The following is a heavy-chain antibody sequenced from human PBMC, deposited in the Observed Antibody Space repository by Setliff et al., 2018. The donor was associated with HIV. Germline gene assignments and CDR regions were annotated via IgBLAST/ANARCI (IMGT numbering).Heavy chain of an antibody. D-gene: IGHD3-3*01. Sequence: ASVKVSCKASGYTFTSFYMHWVRQAPGQGLEWMGIINPSGGSTSYAQKFQGRVTMTRDTSTSTVYMELSSLRSEDTAVYYCARDTYYNFWSGLEDYYYYMDVWGKGTTVTVSS. V-gene: IGHV1-46*01. CDR3: ARDTYYNFWSGLEDYYYYMDV. CDR1: GYTFTSFY. J-gene: IGHJ6*03. CDR2: INPSGGST.